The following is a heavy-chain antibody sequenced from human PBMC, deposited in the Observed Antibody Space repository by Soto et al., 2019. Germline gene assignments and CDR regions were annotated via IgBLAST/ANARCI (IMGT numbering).Heavy chain of an antibody. CDR2: ISAYNGNT. D-gene: IGHD2-15*01. J-gene: IGHJ6*03. CDR3: ARGHPRITGGYYYMDV. V-gene: IGHV1-18*01. CDR1: GYTVTSYG. Sequence: GASVKVSCKASGYTVTSYGISWVRQAPGQGLEWMGWISAYNGNTNYAQKLQGRVTMTTDTSTSTAYMELRSLRSDDTAVYYCARGHPRITGGYYYMDVWGKGTTVTVSS.